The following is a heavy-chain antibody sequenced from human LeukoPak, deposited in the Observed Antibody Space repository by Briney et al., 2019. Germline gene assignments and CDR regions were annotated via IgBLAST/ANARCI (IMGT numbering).Heavy chain of an antibody. CDR3: AKEVMAAGGNLEY. D-gene: IGHD6-13*01. CDR1: GFTFSSAV. CDR2: ISNDGNNK. Sequence: GGPLTLTCAASGFTFSSAVMHWIRQPPGKGLEWVADISNDGNNKSYAASVTGRFTISRYNSKYTLYVHMNSLSAEDTAVYYCAKEVMAAGGNLEYWGQGTLVTVSS. V-gene: IGHV3-30*18. J-gene: IGHJ4*02.